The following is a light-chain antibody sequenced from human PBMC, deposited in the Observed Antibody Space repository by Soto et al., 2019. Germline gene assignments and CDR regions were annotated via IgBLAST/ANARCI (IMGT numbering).Light chain of an antibody. J-gene: IGKJ1*01. CDR3: QQYDRASWT. V-gene: IGKV1-5*03. Sequence: DIQMTQSPSTLSASVGDRVIITCRASQSISSWLAWYQQKPRKAPDLLIYRASTLKPGIPSRFSGSGSGTEFTLTIRSLQPDDFATYYCQQYDRASWTFGPGTKVQIK. CDR1: QSISSW. CDR2: RAS.